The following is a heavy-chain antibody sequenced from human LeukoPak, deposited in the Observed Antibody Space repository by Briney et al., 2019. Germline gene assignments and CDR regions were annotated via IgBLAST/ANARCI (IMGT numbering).Heavy chain of an antibody. D-gene: IGHD2-2*01. Sequence: SETLSLTCTVSGGSISSSSYDWGWIRQPPGKGLEWIGSIYYSGNTYYNPSLKSRVTISVDQPKNQFSLKLRSVTAAASAVYYWARVVRYCSSNSCPEWAHGIWGQGTMVTVSS. V-gene: IGHV4-39*07. J-gene: IGHJ3*02. CDR1: GGSISSSSYD. CDR3: ARVVRYCSSNSCPEWAHGI. CDR2: IYYSGNT.